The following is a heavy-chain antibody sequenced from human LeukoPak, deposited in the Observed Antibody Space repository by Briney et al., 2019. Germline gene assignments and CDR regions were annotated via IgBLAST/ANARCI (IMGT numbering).Heavy chain of an antibody. V-gene: IGHV3-11*04. D-gene: IGHD1-26*01. CDR1: GFSFSDYY. J-gene: IGHJ5*02. CDR3: ARWERALDP. CDR2: ISGGGSAI. Sequence: PGGSLRLSCAAAGFSFSDYYMSWIRVAPGKGLECISYISGGGSAIYCADSVKGRFTISRDNAKNSLYLEMNSLTVEDTGVYYCARWERALDPWGQGTLVTVSS.